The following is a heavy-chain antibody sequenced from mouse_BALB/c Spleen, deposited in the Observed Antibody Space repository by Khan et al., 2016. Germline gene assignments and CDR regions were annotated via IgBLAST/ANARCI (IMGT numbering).Heavy chain of an antibody. CDR3: ARDDQDFDACFAS. CDR1: GFSLTNSG. V-gene: IGHV2-9*02. J-gene: IGHJ3*01. Sequence: VQLQESGPGLVAPSQSLSITCTVSGFSLTNSGVHWVRQPPRKGLDWLGVIWAGGSTDYNSALMSRLSITRDTTQNQVFLKMNSLQTDDTAMYYCARDDQDFDACFASWGQGTLVTVSA. CDR2: IWAGGST.